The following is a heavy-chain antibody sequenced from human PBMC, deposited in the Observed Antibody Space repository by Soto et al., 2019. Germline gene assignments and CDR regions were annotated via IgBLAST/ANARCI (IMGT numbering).Heavy chain of an antibody. CDR2: IIPIFGTA. CDR3: ASADTAMAPFDY. J-gene: IGHJ4*02. CDR1: GGTFSSYA. V-gene: IGHV1-69*06. Sequence: GASVKVSCKASGGTFSSYAISWVRQAPGQGLEWMGGIIPIFGTANYAQKFQGRVTITADKSTSTAYMELSSLRSEDTAVYYCASADTAMAPFDYWGQGTLVTV. D-gene: IGHD5-18*01.